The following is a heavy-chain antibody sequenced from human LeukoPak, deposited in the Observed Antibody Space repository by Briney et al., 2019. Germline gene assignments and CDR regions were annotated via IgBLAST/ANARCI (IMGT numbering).Heavy chain of an antibody. CDR1: GGSISSGDYY. CDR2: IYYSGST. J-gene: IGHJ6*03. D-gene: IGHD3-3*01. CDR3: ARVFGRSGQRYYYYMDV. Sequence: PSQTLSLTCTVSGGSISSGDYYWRWIRQPPGKGLEWIGYIYYSGSTYYNPSLKSRVTISVDTSKNQFSLKLSSVTAADTAVYYCARVFGRSGQRYYYYMDVWGKGTTVTVSS. V-gene: IGHV4-30-4*08.